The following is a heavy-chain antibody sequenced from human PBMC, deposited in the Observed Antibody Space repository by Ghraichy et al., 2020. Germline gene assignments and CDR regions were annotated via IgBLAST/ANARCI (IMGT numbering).Heavy chain of an antibody. D-gene: IGHD1-26*01. Sequence: SETLSLTCAVSGGSISSGGYSWSWIRQPPGKGLEWIGYIYHSGSTYYNPSLKSRVTISVDRSKNQFSLKLSSVTAADTAVYYCARDQYGNWYFDLWGRGTLVTVSS. CDR3: ARDQYGNWYFDL. J-gene: IGHJ2*01. CDR1: GGSISSGGYS. CDR2: IYHSGST. V-gene: IGHV4-30-2*01.